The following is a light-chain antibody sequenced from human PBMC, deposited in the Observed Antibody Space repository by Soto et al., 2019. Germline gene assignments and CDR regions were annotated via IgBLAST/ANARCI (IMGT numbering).Light chain of an antibody. CDR3: QKFDSAPT. V-gene: IGKV1-27*01. Sequence: DVQLTQSPSSLSASVGDRVTINFRASRGISDSLAWYQQKPGKVPHLLIHSASTLQSGVPSRFSGSGSGTDFTLTISSLQPEDVATYYCQKFDSAPTFGPGTKVDI. J-gene: IGKJ1*01. CDR1: RGISDS. CDR2: SAS.